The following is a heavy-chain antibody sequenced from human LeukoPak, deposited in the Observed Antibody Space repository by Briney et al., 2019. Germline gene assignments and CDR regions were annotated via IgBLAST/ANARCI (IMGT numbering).Heavy chain of an antibody. V-gene: IGHV3-64D*06. D-gene: IGHD2-2*01. CDR1: GFTFSTYE. Sequence: GGSLRLSCAASGFTFSTYEMNWVRQAPGEGLEYVSAITSNGGSTYYADSVKGRFTISRDNSKNTLYLQMSSLRAEDTAVYYCVKGRCSGSSCYGGDYWGQGTLVTVSS. CDR3: VKGRCSGSSCYGGDY. J-gene: IGHJ4*02. CDR2: ITSNGGST.